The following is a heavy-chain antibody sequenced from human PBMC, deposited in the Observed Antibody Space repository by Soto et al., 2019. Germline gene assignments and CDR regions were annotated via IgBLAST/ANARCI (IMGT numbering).Heavy chain of an antibody. J-gene: IGHJ4*02. CDR3: ARPPHYYDSSGYPYYFDY. CDR2: INAGNGNT. D-gene: IGHD3-22*01. V-gene: IGHV1-3*01. Sequence: QVPLVQSGAEVKKPGASVKVSCKASGYTFTSYAMHWVRQAPGQRLEWMGWINAGNGNTKYSQKFQGRVTITRDTSASTAYMELSSLRSEDTAVYYCARPPHYYDSSGYPYYFDYWGQGTLVTVSS. CDR1: GYTFTSYA.